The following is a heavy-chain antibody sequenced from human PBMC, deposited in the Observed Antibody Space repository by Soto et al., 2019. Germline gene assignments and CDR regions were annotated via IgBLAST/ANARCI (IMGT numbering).Heavy chain of an antibody. J-gene: IGHJ6*02. CDR3: ARDLDSSRWYRVYYYGMDV. Sequence: ASVXVAFKASCYTFTSYGISFVLQAPGQGLEWIGWISAYNGNTNYAQKLQGRVTMTTDTSTSTAYMELRSLRSDDTAVYYCARDLDSSRWYRVYYYGMDVWGQGTTVTVSS. D-gene: IGHD6-13*01. CDR2: ISAYNGNT. V-gene: IGHV1-18*04. CDR1: CYTFTSYG.